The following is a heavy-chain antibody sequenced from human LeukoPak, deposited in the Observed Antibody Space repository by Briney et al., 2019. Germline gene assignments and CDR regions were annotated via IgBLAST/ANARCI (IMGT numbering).Heavy chain of an antibody. J-gene: IGHJ6*02. D-gene: IGHD3-22*01. CDR2: INPNSGGT. V-gene: IGHV1-2*02. CDR3: AYSSGPMDV. Sequence: ASVKVSCKASGYTFTGYYMHWVRQAPGQGLEWMGWINPNSGGTNYAQKFQGRVTMTRDTSTSTVYMELSSLRSEDTAVYYCAYSSGPMDVWGQGTTVTVSS. CDR1: GYTFTGYY.